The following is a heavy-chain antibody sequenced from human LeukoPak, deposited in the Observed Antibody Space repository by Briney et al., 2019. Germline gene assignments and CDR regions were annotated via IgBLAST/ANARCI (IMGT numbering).Heavy chain of an antibody. D-gene: IGHD4-17*01. Sequence: GGSLRLSCAASEFTFSNYWMSWVRLAPGKGMEWVANIKQDGSGTYYVDSVKGRFTISRDNAKNPLYLQMNSLRAEDTAVYYCAGCSTVTTYYYSYYMDIWGEGTTVTVSS. CDR3: AGCSTVTTYYYSYYMDI. J-gene: IGHJ6*03. CDR2: IKQDGSGT. CDR1: EFTFSNYW. V-gene: IGHV3-7*01.